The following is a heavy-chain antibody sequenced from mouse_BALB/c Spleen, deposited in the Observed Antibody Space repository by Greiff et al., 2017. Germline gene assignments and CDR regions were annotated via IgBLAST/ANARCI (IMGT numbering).Heavy chain of an antibody. Sequence: EVKLVESGGGLVQPGGSRKLSCAASGFTFSSFGMHWVRQAPEKGLEWVAYISSGSSTIYYADTVKGRFTISRDNPKNTLFLQMTSLRSEDTAMYYCAREDYGSSYVGYFDVWGAGTTVTVSA. CDR1: GFTFSSFG. D-gene: IGHD1-1*01. CDR2: ISSGSSTI. V-gene: IGHV5-17*02. J-gene: IGHJ1*01. CDR3: AREDYGSSYVGYFDV.